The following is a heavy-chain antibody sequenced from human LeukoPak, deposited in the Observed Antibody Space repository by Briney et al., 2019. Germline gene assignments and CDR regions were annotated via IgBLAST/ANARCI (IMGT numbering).Heavy chain of an antibody. Sequence: SVKVSCKASGGTFSSYAISWVRQAPGQGLEWMGGIIPIFGTANYAQKFQGRVTITADKSTSTAYMELNSLRSEDTAVYYCASRAVAGTRLYWYFDLWGRGTLVTVSS. CDR3: ASRAVAGTRLYWYFDL. D-gene: IGHD6-19*01. V-gene: IGHV1-69*06. CDR1: GGTFSSYA. J-gene: IGHJ2*01. CDR2: IIPIFGTA.